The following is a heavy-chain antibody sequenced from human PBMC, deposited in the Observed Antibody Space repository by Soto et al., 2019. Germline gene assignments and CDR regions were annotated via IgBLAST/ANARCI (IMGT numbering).Heavy chain of an antibody. CDR3: AREFTSSRFDY. V-gene: IGHV1-2*04. D-gene: IGHD2-2*01. CDR1: GYTFTGNY. Sequence: QVQLVQSGAEVKRPGASVKVSCKASGYTFTGNYMHWVRQAPGQGLEWMGWINPNTGVTHYAHKFQGWVTMTRDTSISLSYMELRSLQFDDTAVYYCAREFTSSRFDYWGQGSLVTVPS. J-gene: IGHJ4*02. CDR2: INPNTGVT.